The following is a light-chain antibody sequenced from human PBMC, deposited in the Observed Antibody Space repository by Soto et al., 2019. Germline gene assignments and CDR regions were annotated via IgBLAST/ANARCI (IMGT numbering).Light chain of an antibody. CDR2: DAS. Sequence: DIQMTQSPSTLSSSLGDRVTITFLASQIISSWLAWYQQKPGKAPKLLIYDASSLESGVPSRFSGSGSGTEFTLTISSLQPDDFATYYCQQYNSYSPWTFGQGTKVDIK. CDR1: QIISSW. J-gene: IGKJ1*01. V-gene: IGKV1-5*01. CDR3: QQYNSYSPWT.